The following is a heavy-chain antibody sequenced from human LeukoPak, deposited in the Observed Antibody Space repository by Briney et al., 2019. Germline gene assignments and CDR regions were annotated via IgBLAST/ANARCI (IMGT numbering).Heavy chain of an antibody. CDR1: GGTFSSYA. Sequence: SVKVSCKASGGTFSSYAISWVRQAPGQGLEWMGGIIPIFGTANYAQKFQGRVTITADESTSTAYMELSSLRSEDTAVYYCARAPYYYGSGSYFHDAFDIWGQGTMVTVSS. V-gene: IGHV1-69*01. CDR3: ARAPYYYGSGSYFHDAFDI. CDR2: IIPIFGTA. J-gene: IGHJ3*02. D-gene: IGHD3-10*01.